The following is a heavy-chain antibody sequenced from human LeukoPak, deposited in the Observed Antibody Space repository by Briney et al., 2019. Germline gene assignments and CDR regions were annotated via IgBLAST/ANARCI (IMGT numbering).Heavy chain of an antibody. Sequence: SETLSLTCSVSGGSVERKYWSWIRQPPGKGLEWIGYIHSSGSTNYNPSLKSRVTISVDTSKNQFSLRLSSMTAADTAVYYCARVTGYMIEDYFDYWGQGTLVTVSS. V-gene: IGHV4-59*02. D-gene: IGHD3-22*01. J-gene: IGHJ4*02. CDR1: GGSVERKY. CDR2: IHSSGST. CDR3: ARVTGYMIEDYFDY.